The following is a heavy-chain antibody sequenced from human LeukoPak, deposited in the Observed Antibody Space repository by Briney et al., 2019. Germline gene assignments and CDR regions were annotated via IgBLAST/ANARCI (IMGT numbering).Heavy chain of an antibody. V-gene: IGHV1-2*02. J-gene: IGHJ4*02. CDR2: INPNSGGT. CDR3: ARDGVNYYGSGSSSVY. CDR1: GYTFTGYY. Sequence: GASVKVSCKASGYTFTGYYMHWVRQAPGQGLEWMGWINPNSGGTNYAQKFQGRVTMTRDTSISTAYMELSRLRSDDSAVYYCARDGVNYYGSGSSSVYWGQGTLVTVSS. D-gene: IGHD3-10*01.